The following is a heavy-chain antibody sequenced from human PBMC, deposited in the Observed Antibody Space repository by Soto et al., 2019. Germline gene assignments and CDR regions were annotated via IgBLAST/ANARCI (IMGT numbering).Heavy chain of an antibody. CDR3: ASFYDYSKSYYSYYYMDV. V-gene: IGHV4-34*01. CDR1: GGSFSGYY. Sequence: QVQLQQWGAGLLKPSETLSLTCTVYGGSFSGYYWSWIRQPPGKGLEWIGEINHSGSTNYNPSLKSRVTISVDTSKNQFSLKLSSVTAADTAVYYCASFYDYSKSYYSYYYMDVWGKGTTVTVSS. J-gene: IGHJ6*03. CDR2: INHSGST. D-gene: IGHD4-4*01.